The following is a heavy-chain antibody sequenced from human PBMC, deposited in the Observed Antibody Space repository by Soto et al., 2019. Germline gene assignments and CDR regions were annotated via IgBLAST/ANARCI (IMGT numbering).Heavy chain of an antibody. Sequence: GGSLRLSCAASGFTFSSYGMHWVRQAPGKGLEWVAVISYDGRKKYNADSVKGRFTVSRDNSKNTVYVEMNSLKPEDTAVYYCARSYDSSGYYKTTVDHWGQGTLVTVSS. CDR1: GFTFSSYG. CDR3: ARSYDSSGYYKTTVDH. J-gene: IGHJ1*01. CDR2: ISYDGRKK. D-gene: IGHD3-22*01. V-gene: IGHV3-30*03.